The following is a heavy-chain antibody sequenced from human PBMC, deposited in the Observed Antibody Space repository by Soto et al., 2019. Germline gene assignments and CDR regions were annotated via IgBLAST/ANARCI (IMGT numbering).Heavy chain of an antibody. V-gene: IGHV4-38-2*01. D-gene: IGHD6-19*01. CDR2: IHHSGST. J-gene: IGHJ4*02. Sequence: SETLSLTCAVSDYSIISGYYLVWIRQPAGKGLEWIANIHHSGSTYYNPSLKSRVTILIDTSKNQFSLKVSSVTAADTAVYYCARLSSGADAYWGQGTLVTVSS. CDR3: ARLSSGADAY. CDR1: DYSIISGYY.